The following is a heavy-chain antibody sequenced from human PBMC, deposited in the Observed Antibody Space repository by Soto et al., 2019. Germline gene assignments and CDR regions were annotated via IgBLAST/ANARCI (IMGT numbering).Heavy chain of an antibody. Sequence: QVQLVESGGGVVQPGRSLRLSCAASGFTFSSYGMHWVRQAPGTGLEWVAVIWYDGSNKYYADSVKGRFTISRDNSKNTLYLQMNSLRAEDTAVYYCARGGHSGYDYEGRNWYFDLWGRGTLVTVSS. D-gene: IGHD5-12*01. V-gene: IGHV3-33*01. J-gene: IGHJ2*01. CDR2: IWYDGSNK. CDR3: ARGGHSGYDYEGRNWYFDL. CDR1: GFTFSSYG.